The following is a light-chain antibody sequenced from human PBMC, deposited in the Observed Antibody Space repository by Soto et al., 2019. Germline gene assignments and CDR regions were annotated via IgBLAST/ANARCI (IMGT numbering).Light chain of an antibody. CDR3: QQHNSYPLT. V-gene: IGKV1-9*01. CDR2: VTS. Sequence: IQLTQSPSSLSASVGDRVTITCRASQGVSSYLAWYQQKPGKAPNLLIYVTSTLQSGVPSRFSGSGSGTDFTLTISSQQPEDFATYYGQQHNSYPLTFGGGTKVEIK. CDR1: QGVSSY. J-gene: IGKJ4*01.